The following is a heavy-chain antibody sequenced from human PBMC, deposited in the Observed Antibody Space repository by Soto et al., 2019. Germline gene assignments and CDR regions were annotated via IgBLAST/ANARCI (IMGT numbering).Heavy chain of an antibody. D-gene: IGHD6-13*01. CDR3: ASTNSRSYYMDV. CDR2: ISSSSSYI. Sequence: EVQLVESGGGLVKPGGSLRLSCAASGFTFSSYSMNWVRQAPGKGLEWVSSISSSSSYIYYADSVKGRFTTSRDNANNSLYLQMTSLRAEDTAVYYCASTNSRSYYMDVWGKGTTVTVSS. V-gene: IGHV3-21*01. J-gene: IGHJ6*03. CDR1: GFTFSSYS.